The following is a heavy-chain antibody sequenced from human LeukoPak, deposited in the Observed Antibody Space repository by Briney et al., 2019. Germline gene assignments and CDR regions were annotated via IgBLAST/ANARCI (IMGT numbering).Heavy chain of an antibody. V-gene: IGHV3-30*02. D-gene: IGHD5-24*01. J-gene: IGHJ4*02. CDR1: GFTFSNYG. CDR2: VRYDETTK. Sequence: GGSLRLSCAASGFTFSNYGMHWVRQAPGKGLEWVAFVRYDETTKFYADSVKGRFTISRDNSKTTLYLQMNSLRAEDTAVYYCARYEMDYWGQGTLVTVSS. CDR3: ARYEMDY.